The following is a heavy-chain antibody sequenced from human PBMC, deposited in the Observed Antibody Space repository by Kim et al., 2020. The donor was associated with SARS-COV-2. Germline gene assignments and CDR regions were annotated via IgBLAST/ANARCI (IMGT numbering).Heavy chain of an antibody. Sequence: SETLSLTCAVYGGSFSGYYWSWIRQPPGKGLEWIGEINHSGSTNYNPSLKSRVTISVDTSKNQFSLKLSSVTAADTAVYYCARGGGPSGGDYIWGSYRRYYYYYMDVWGKGTTVTVSS. V-gene: IGHV4-34*01. CDR1: GGSFSGYY. J-gene: IGHJ6*03. CDR2: INHSGST. D-gene: IGHD3-16*02. CDR3: ARGGGPSGGDYIWGSYRRYYYYYMDV.